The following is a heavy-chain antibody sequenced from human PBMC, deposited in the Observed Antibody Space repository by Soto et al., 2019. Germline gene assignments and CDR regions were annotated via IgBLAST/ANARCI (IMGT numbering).Heavy chain of an antibody. CDR2: ISYDGSNK. D-gene: IGHD2-8*01. CDR3: AKDPNERHCTNGVCHYPGNWFDP. CDR1: GFTFSSYG. J-gene: IGHJ5*02. Sequence: GGSLRLSCAASGFTFSSYGMHWVRQAPGKGLEWVAVISYDGSNKYYADSVKGRFTISRDNSKNTLYLQMNSLRAEDTAVYYCAKDPNERHCTNGVCHYPGNWFDPWGQGTLVTVSS. V-gene: IGHV3-30*18.